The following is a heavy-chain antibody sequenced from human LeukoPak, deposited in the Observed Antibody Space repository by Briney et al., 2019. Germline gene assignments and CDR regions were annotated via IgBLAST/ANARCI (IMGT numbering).Heavy chain of an antibody. J-gene: IGHJ6*02. CDR2: ISYDGSNK. D-gene: IGHD5-18*01. CDR3: AKRDTAMDYYYYGRDV. Sequence: PGGSLRLSCAASGFTFSSYGMHWVRQAPGKGLEWVAVISYDGSNKYYADSAKGRFTLSRDHSNNTLYLQMNGLRAEDTAVYYCAKRDTAMDYYYYGRDVGGQGPTVTVSS. CDR1: GFTFSSYG. V-gene: IGHV3-30*18.